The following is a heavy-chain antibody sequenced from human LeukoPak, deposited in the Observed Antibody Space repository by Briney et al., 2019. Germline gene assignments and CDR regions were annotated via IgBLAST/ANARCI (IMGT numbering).Heavy chain of an antibody. CDR2: IYYGGST. CDR3: ARVRSSSSSKYYYYYGMDV. D-gene: IGHD6-6*01. Sequence: PSETLSLTCSVSGGSISSYYWSWIRQPPGKGLEWIGYIYYGGSTNYNPSLKSRVTISVDTSKNQFSLKLSSATAADTAVYYCARVRSSSSSKYYYYYGMDVWGQGTTVTVSS. V-gene: IGHV4-59*01. CDR1: GGSISSYY. J-gene: IGHJ6*02.